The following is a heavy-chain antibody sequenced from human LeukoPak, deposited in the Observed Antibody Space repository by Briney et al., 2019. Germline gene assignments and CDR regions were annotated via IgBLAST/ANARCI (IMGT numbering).Heavy chain of an antibody. D-gene: IGHD1-1*01. CDR2: IIPIFGTA. CDR3: AREGSDADVQNFDY. J-gene: IGHJ4*02. CDR1: GGTFSSYA. Sequence: SVKVSCKASGGTFSSYAISWVRQAPGQGLEWMGGIIPIFGTANYAQKFQGRVTITADESTSTAYMELSSLRSEDTAVYYCAREGSDADVQNFDYWGQGTLVTVSS. V-gene: IGHV1-69*13.